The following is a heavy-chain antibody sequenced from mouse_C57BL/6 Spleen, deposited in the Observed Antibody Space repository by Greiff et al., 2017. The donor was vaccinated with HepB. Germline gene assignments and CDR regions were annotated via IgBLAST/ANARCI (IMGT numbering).Heavy chain of an antibody. V-gene: IGHV5-16*01. CDR2: INYDGSST. CDR1: GFTFSDYY. D-gene: IGHD1-1*01. Sequence: EVKLVESEGGLVQPGSSMKLSCTASGFTFSDYYMAWVRQVPDKGLEWVANINYDGSSTYYLDSLKSRFIIPRDNAKNILYLQMSSLRSEDTATYYCARYRYYDGSSSYWYFDVWGTGTTVTVSS. J-gene: IGHJ1*03. CDR3: ARYRYYDGSSSYWYFDV.